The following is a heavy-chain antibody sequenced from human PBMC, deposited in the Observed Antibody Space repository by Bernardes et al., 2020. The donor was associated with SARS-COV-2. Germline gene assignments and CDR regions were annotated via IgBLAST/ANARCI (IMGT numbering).Heavy chain of an antibody. CDR1: GFTVSSNY. D-gene: IGHD1-26*01. CDR2: IYSGGST. V-gene: IGHV3-66*02. J-gene: IGHJ3*02. Sequence: GGSLRLSCAASGFTVSSNYMSWVRQAPGKGLEWVSVIYSGGSTYYADSAKGRFTISRDNSKNTLYLQMNSLRAEDTAVYYCARDGEPGAFDIWGQGTMVSVSS. CDR3: ARDGEPGAFDI.